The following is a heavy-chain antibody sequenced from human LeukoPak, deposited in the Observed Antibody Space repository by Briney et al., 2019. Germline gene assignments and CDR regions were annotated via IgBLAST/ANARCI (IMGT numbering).Heavy chain of an antibody. J-gene: IGHJ3*02. Sequence: PGGSLRLSCAASGFTFRTYSMNWVRQAPGKGLEWVSYISSSSSSIFYADSMKGRFTISRDNAKNSLYLQMNSLRDEDTAVYYCARESRESCAAFDIWGQGTMVTVSS. CDR3: ARESRESCAAFDI. CDR2: ISSSSSSI. CDR1: GFTFRTYS. V-gene: IGHV3-48*02.